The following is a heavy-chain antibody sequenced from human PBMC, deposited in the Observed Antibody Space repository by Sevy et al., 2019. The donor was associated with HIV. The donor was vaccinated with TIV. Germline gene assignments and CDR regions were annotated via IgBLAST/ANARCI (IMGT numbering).Heavy chain of an antibody. CDR2: ISYDGSNK. V-gene: IGHV3-30*18. D-gene: IGHD3-22*01. Sequence: GGCLRLSCAASGFTFSSYGMHWVRQAPGKGLEWVAVISYDGSNKYYADSVKGRFTISRDNSKNTLYLQMNSLRAEDTALYYCAKDRGYYHDSSGYFFDYWGQGTPVTVSS. J-gene: IGHJ4*02. CDR1: GFTFSSYG. CDR3: AKDRGYYHDSSGYFFDY.